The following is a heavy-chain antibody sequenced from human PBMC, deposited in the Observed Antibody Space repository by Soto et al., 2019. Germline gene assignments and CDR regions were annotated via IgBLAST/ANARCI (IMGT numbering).Heavy chain of an antibody. CDR1: GFGFFDYA. D-gene: IGHD3-22*01. CDR3: SKSMMIQVIGWFDP. CDR2: IRSKVYGGAV. Sequence: GSLRLSCTTSGFGFFDYAIICFRHSPFKGLEWVVFIRSKVYGGAVEYAASVRGRFTISRDDSKSVAYLQMNSLQAEDTAVYYCSKSMMIQVIGWFDPWGQGTLVTVSS. V-gene: IGHV3-49*03. J-gene: IGHJ5*02.